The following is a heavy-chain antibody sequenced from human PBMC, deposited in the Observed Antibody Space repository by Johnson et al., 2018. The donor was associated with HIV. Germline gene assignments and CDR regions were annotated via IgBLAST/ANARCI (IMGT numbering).Heavy chain of an antibody. CDR2: ISSSGSTI. V-gene: IGHV3-11*04. Sequence: QVQLVESGGGLVKPGGSLRLSCAASGFTFSDYYMSWIRQAPGKGLEWVSYISSSGSTIYYTDSVKGRFTISRDNAKNSLYLQMNSLRAEDTAVYYCAIEQSLIAAHVPDAFDIWGKGTMVTVSS. CDR3: AIEQSLIAAHVPDAFDI. J-gene: IGHJ3*02. CDR1: GFTFSDYY. D-gene: IGHD6-6*01.